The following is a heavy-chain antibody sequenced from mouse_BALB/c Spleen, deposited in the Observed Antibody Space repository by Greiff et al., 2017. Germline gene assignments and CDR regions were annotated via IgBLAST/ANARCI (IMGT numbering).Heavy chain of an antibody. Sequence: EVQLQQTGPELVKPGASVKISCKASGYSFTDYIMLWVKQSHGKSLEWIGNINPYYGSTSYNLKFKGKATLTVDKSSSTAYMQLNSLTSEDSAVYYCARGGGYYRTDYAMDYWGQGTSVTVSS. J-gene: IGHJ4*01. CDR3: ARGGGYYRTDYAMDY. D-gene: IGHD2-3*01. CDR2: INPYYGST. V-gene: IGHV1-39*01. CDR1: GYSFTDYI.